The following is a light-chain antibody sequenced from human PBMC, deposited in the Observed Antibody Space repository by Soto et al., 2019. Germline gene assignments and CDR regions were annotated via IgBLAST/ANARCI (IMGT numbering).Light chain of an antibody. CDR1: SSDVGAYDY. CDR2: DVS. Sequence: QSALTQPASVSGSPGQSIAISCTGTSSDVGAYDYVSWYQQHPGKAPKLMIYDVSNRPSGVSNRFSGSKSANTASLTISGLQAEDEADYYCTSDTSSGNYVFGTGTKVTVL. V-gene: IGLV2-14*01. J-gene: IGLJ1*01. CDR3: TSDTSSGNYV.